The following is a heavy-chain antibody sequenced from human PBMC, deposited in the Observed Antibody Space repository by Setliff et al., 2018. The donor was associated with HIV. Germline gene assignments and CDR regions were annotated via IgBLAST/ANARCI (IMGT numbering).Heavy chain of an antibody. CDR2: IGCWGTCT. V-gene: IGHV3-23*01. CDR3: ARDLDPFFAMEI. J-gene: IGHJ6*02. Sequence: PGGSLRLSCAASGFTVDTGAMNWVRQAPGKGLEWVSTIGCWGTCTFYADSVKGRFAISGDPSTNTLYLQMNRLSAEDTAVYYCARDLDPFFAMEIWGQGTTVTVSS. CDR1: GFTVDTGA.